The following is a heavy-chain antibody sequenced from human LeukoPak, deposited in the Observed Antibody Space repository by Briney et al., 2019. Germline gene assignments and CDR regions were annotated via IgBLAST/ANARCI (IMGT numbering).Heavy chain of an antibody. D-gene: IGHD1-26*01. Sequence: GASVKVSCKVSGYTLTELSMHWVRQAPGKGLEWMGGFDPEDGETIYAQKFQGRVTMTEDTSTDTAYMELSSLRSEDTAVYYCAPGRRGAHLLSGNDYWGQRTLVTVSS. CDR1: GYTLTELS. V-gene: IGHV1-24*01. CDR3: APGRRGAHLLSGNDY. CDR2: FDPEDGET. J-gene: IGHJ4*02.